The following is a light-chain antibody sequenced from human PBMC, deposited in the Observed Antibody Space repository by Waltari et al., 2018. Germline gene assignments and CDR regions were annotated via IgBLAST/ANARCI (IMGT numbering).Light chain of an antibody. CDR2: GAS. V-gene: IGKV3-20*01. Sequence: DIALTPSPATLSLSPGERATLSCRAIQSVSSSYLAWYQQKPGQAPRLLIYGASSRATGIPDRFSGSGSGTDFSLTISRLEPEDFAVYYCQRYGSSPLTFGGGTKVEIK. J-gene: IGKJ4*01. CDR1: QSVSSSY. CDR3: QRYGSSPLT.